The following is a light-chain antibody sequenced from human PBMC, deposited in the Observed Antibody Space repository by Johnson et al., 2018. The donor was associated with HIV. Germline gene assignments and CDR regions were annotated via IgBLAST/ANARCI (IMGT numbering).Light chain of an antibody. J-gene: IGLJ1*01. CDR3: GTWDSSLSAHYV. CDR1: SSNIGNNY. Sequence: QSVLTQPPSVSAAPGQKVTISCSGSSSNIGNNYVSWYQHLPGTAPKLLIYESNRRPSGIPDRFSASKSGTSATLAITGLQPGDEADYYCGTWDSSLSAHYVFGTGTKITVV. CDR2: ESN. V-gene: IGLV1-51*02.